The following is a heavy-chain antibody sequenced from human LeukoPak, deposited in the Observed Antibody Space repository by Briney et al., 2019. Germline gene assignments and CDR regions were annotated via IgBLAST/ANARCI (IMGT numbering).Heavy chain of an antibody. Sequence: SGTLSLTCAVSGGSISNNWWSWVRQPPWKGLEGIGESYHRGSPTYNPSLKSRVTISLDTSKNQFSLKLTSLTAADTAVYYCATKGMTVAGDSWGQGIQVTVSS. CDR1: GGSISNNW. D-gene: IGHD6-19*01. CDR2: SYHRGSP. V-gene: IGHV4-4*02. CDR3: ATKGMTVAGDS. J-gene: IGHJ4*02.